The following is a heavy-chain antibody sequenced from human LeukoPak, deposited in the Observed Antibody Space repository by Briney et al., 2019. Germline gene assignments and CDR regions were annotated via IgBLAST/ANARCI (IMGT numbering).Heavy chain of an antibody. V-gene: IGHV3-48*04. CDR3: ARAWSHVDPFDM. CDR1: GFTFSSYS. Sequence: QPGGSLRLSCAASGFTFSSYSMNWVRQAPGKGVEWVSYIGSSGSNIYYADSVKGRFTISRDNAKNSLYLQMNSLRAEDTAVYYCARAWSHVDPFDMWGQGTMVTVSS. D-gene: IGHD2-8*02. J-gene: IGHJ3*02. CDR2: IGSSGSNI.